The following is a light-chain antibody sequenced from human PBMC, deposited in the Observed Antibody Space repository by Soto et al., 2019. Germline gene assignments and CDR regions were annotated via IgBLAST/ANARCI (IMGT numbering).Light chain of an antibody. Sequence: DIPMTQSPSSLSASVGDRVTITCRASQTISTYLNWYQQSPGKAPKLLIYAASRLQSGVPSRFSGSGSGTDFTLTISSLQPEDSATYYCQQGFSTPRAFGGATKVEIK. J-gene: IGKJ4*01. CDR2: AAS. CDR3: QQGFSTPRA. V-gene: IGKV1-39*01. CDR1: QTISTY.